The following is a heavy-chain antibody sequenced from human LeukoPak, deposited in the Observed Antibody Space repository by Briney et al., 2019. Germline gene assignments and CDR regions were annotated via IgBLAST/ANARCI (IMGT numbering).Heavy chain of an antibody. D-gene: IGHD4-11*01. CDR1: GDSINNPGYY. V-gene: IGHV4-39*01. Sequence: SETLSLTCTVSGDSINNPGYYWGWIRQTPRQGLEYIGAIYYSGSTHYNPSLNSRVTMSVDASENRFSLKVTSVTAADTAVYYCVRTTVSKEGWFDPWGQGILVTVSS. CDR2: IYYSGST. CDR3: VRTTVSKEGWFDP. J-gene: IGHJ5*02.